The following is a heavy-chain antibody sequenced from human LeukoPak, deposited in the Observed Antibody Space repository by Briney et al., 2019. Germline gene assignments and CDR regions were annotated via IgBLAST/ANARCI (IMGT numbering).Heavy chain of an antibody. D-gene: IGHD6-6*01. CDR3: AKEYSSSSFLGYFDY. J-gene: IGHJ4*02. CDR2: IRYNGNNK. V-gene: IGHV3-30*02. CDR1: GFTFSNYG. Sequence: GGSLRLSCAASGFTFSNYGMHWLRQAPGKGLEWVAFIRYNGNNKYYADSVKGRFTISRDNSKNTLYLQMNSLRAEDTSVYFCAKEYSSSSFLGYFDYWGQGTLVTVSS.